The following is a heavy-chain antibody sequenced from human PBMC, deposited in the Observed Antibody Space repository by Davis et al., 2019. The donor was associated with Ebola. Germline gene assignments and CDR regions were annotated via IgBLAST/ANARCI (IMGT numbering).Heavy chain of an antibody. V-gene: IGHV4-34*01. Sequence: SEPLSPTCAVYGGSFSGYYWSWIRQPPGKGLEWIGEINHSGSTNYNPSLKSRVTISVDTSKNQFSLKLSSVTAADTAVYYCARQVGAGPFDYWGQGTLVTVSS. J-gene: IGHJ4*02. D-gene: IGHD1-26*01. CDR2: INHSGST. CDR1: GGSFSGYY. CDR3: ARQVGAGPFDY.